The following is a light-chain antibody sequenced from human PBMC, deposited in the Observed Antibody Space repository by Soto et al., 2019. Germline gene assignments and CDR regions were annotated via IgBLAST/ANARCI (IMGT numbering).Light chain of an antibody. V-gene: IGLV2-14*03. CDR3: CSYSSSTSYV. CDR2: DVT. Sequence: QSVLTQPASVSGSPGQSITISCTGTSSDVGGYDYVTWYQQYPGKAPKLVIHDVTRRPSGVSYRFSGSKSGTTASLTISGLQAEDEADYYCCSYSSSTSYVFGTGTKVTAL. J-gene: IGLJ1*01. CDR1: SSDVGGYDY.